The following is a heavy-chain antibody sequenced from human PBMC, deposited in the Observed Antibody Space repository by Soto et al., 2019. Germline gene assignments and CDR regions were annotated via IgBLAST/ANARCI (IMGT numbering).Heavy chain of an antibody. V-gene: IGHV3-23*01. J-gene: IGHJ3*02. CDR2: ISASGGIT. Sequence: VGSLRLSCAASGFTFSSYAMSWVRQAPGKGLEWVLGISASGGITYYVDSVKGRFTISRDNSKDTLYLQMNSLRAEDTAVYYCAKEKYYYDSSGLGRAFDIWGQGTMVTVSS. D-gene: IGHD3-22*01. CDR1: GFTFSSYA. CDR3: AKEKYYYDSSGLGRAFDI.